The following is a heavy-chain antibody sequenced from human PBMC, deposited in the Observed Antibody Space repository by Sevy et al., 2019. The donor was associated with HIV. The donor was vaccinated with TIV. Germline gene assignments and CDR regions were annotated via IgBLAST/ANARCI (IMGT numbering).Heavy chain of an antibody. D-gene: IGHD3-9*01. CDR3: AKEETTGYI. V-gene: IGHV3-23*01. Sequence: EGSLRLSCTASGFTFSSYVISWVRQAPGKGLEWVSTISASGGSTYYADSVKGRFTISRDNSKKNVYLDMNSLRAEDTAIFYCAKEETTGYIWGQGTLVTVSS. CDR1: GFTFSSYV. J-gene: IGHJ4*02. CDR2: ISASGGST.